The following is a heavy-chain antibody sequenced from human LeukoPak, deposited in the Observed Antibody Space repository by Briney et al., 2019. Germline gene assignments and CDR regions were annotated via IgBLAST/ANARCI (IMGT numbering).Heavy chain of an antibody. V-gene: IGHV3-30*04. CDR3: ARVLYYYYGMDV. CDR2: ISYDGRKI. CDR1: GFTFSSYP. Sequence: GGSLRLSCAASGFTFSSYPLHWVRQAPGKGLEWVTLISYDGRKIYYADSAKGRFTISRDNSKNTLYLQMNSLRAEDTAVYYCARVLYYYYGMDVWGQGTTVTVSS. J-gene: IGHJ6*02.